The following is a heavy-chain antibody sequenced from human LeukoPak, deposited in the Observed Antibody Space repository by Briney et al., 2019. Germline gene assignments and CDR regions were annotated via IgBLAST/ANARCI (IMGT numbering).Heavy chain of an antibody. CDR1: GGTFSSYA. CDR3: ARGEGRSSGWYIDY. CDR2: ISAYNGNT. Sequence: ASVKVSCKASGGTFSSYAISWVRQAPGQGLEWMGWISAYNGNTNYAQKLQGRVTMTTDTSTSTAYMELRSLRSDDTAVYYCARGEGRSSGWYIDYWGQGTLVTVSS. V-gene: IGHV1-18*01. D-gene: IGHD6-19*01. J-gene: IGHJ4*02.